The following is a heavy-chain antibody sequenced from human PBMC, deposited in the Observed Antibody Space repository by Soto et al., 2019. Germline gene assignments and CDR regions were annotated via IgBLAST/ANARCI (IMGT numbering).Heavy chain of an antibody. D-gene: IGHD6-19*01. Sequence: SETLSLTCAVYDGSFSGYYWSWIRQPPGKGLEWIGEINHSGSTNYNPSLKSRVTISVDTSKNQFSLTLSSVTAADTAVYYCARDRGYSSGWYFTNLDYWGQGTLVTVYS. V-gene: IGHV4-34*01. CDR1: DGSFSGYY. CDR2: INHSGST. CDR3: ARDRGYSSGWYFTNLDY. J-gene: IGHJ4*02.